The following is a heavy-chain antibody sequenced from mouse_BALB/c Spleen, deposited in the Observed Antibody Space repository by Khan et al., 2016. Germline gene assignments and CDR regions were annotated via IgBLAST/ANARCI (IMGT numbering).Heavy chain of an antibody. CDR2: IYTGNGDT. D-gene: IGHD2-1*01. CDR3: ARRRVYYGDYAMEY. Sequence: QVQLQQPGADLVKPGASVKMSCKASGYKFTSYNMHWVKQTPGQGLEWIGTIYTGNGDTSYNQKFKGRATLTADKSSTTAYMQLSSLTSEDSAVYYCARRRVYYGDYAMEYWGQGTSVTVSS. V-gene: IGHV1-12*01. CDR1: GYKFTSYN. J-gene: IGHJ4*01.